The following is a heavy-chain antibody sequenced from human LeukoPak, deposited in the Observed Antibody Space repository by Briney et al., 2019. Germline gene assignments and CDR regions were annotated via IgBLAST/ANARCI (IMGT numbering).Heavy chain of an antibody. V-gene: IGHV1-2*02. CDR3: ARERATVVTLDYYYGMDV. D-gene: IGHD4-23*01. CDR2: INPNSGGT. Sequence: ASVKVSCKASGYSFTGYYIHWVRQAPGQGLEWMGWINPNSGGTKYAQKFQGRLTMTRDTSISTANMELSRLRSDDTAVYYCARERATVVTLDYYYGMDVWGQGTTVTVSS. J-gene: IGHJ6*02. CDR1: GYSFTGYY.